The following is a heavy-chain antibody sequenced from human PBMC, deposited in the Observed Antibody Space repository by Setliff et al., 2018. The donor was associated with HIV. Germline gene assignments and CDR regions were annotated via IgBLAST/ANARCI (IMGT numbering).Heavy chain of an antibody. CDR2: IHYSGST. J-gene: IGHJ3*02. CDR3: ARRRWELLKRGAAFDI. V-gene: IGHV4-59*12. D-gene: IGHD1-26*01. CDR1: GGSISNYY. Sequence: SETLSLTCTVSGGSISNYYWNWIRQPPGKRLEWIGYIHYSGSTNYNPSLKSRVTISVDTSKNQFSLKLSSVTAADTAVYYCARRRWELLKRGAAFDIWGQGTMVTVSS.